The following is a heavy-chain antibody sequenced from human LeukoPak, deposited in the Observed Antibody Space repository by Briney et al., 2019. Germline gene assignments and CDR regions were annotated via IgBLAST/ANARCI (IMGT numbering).Heavy chain of an antibody. CDR3: ARDRFLEEGGWFDP. CDR2: IYYSGST. CDR1: GGSISSYY. V-gene: IGHV4-59*01. Sequence: SETLSLTCTVSGGSISSYYWSWIRQPPGKGLEWIGYIYYSGSTNYNPSLKSRVTISVDTSKNQFSLKLSSVTAADTAVYYCARDRFLEEGGWFDPWGQGTLVTVSS. J-gene: IGHJ5*02. D-gene: IGHD3-3*01.